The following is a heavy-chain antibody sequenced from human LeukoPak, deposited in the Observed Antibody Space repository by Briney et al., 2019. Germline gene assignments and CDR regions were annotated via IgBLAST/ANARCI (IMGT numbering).Heavy chain of an antibody. V-gene: IGHV5-51*01. CDR3: ARLGEQLIDGDYVDWYFDL. CDR1: GYSFTTYW. J-gene: IGHJ2*01. Sequence: GESLKISCKGSGYSFTTYWIGWVRQMPGKGLEWMGIIYPGDSDTRYSPSFQGQVTISADKSISTAYLQWSSLKASDTAMYYCARLGEQLIDGDYVDWYFDLWGRGTLVTVSS. CDR2: IYPGDSDT. D-gene: IGHD4-17*01.